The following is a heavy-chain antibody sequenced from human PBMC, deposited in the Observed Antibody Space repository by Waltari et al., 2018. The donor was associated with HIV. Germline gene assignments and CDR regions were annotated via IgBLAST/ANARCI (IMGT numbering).Heavy chain of an antibody. D-gene: IGHD6-13*01. Sequence: QVQLVESGGGLVKPGGSLRLSCAASEFTFSDYYMSWVRQAPGKGLEWISYISTSGSPIYYADSVKGRFTISRDNARNSLYLQMSSLRAEDTAVYYCARIREIAAAGTEIWGNYYYYMDVWGKGTTVIVSS. J-gene: IGHJ6*03. CDR1: EFTFSDYY. V-gene: IGHV3-11*01. CDR3: ARIREIAAAGTEIWGNYYYYMDV. CDR2: ISTSGSPI.